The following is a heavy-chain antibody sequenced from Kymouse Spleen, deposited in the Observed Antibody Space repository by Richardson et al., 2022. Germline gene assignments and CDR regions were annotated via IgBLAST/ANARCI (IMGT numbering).Heavy chain of an antibody. Sequence: QLQLQESGPGLVKPSETLSLTCTVSGGSISSSSYYWGWIRQPPGKGLEWIGSIYYSGSTYYNPSLKSRVTISVDTSKNQFSLKLSSVTAADTAVYYCARQNSSSPHWFDPWGQGTLVTVSS. CDR3: ARQNSSSPHWFDP. J-gene: IGHJ5*02. V-gene: IGHV4-39*01. CDR1: GGSISSSSYY. CDR2: IYYSGST. D-gene: IGHD6-13*01.